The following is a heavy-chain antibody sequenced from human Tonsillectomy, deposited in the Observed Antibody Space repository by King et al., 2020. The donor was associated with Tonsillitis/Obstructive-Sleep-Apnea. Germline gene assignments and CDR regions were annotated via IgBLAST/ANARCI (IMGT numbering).Heavy chain of an antibody. CDR2: ITGSSRSTM. J-gene: IGHJ3*02. CDR3: AREYSSSSGGAFDI. CDR1: GFTFSTYT. Sequence: VQLVESGGGLVQPGGSLRLSCAASGFTFSTYTMNWVRQAPGKGLAWDSYITGSSRSTMYYADSVKGRLTISRDNAKNSLYLQMNSLRDEDTAVYYCAREYSSSSGGAFDIWGHGTMVAVSS. V-gene: IGHV3-48*02. D-gene: IGHD6-6*01.